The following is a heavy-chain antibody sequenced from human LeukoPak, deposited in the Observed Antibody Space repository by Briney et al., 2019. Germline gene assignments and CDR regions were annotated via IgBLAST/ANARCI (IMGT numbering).Heavy chain of an antibody. CDR3: AKVQYYDILTDDY. Sequence: QSGGSLRLYCAASGFTFSSYGMHWVRQAPGKGLEWVSAISGSGGSTYYADSVKGRFTISRDNSKNTLYLQMNSLRAEDTAVYYCAKVQYYDILTDDYWGQGTLVTVSS. J-gene: IGHJ4*02. CDR2: ISGSGGST. CDR1: GFTFSSYG. V-gene: IGHV3-23*01. D-gene: IGHD3-9*01.